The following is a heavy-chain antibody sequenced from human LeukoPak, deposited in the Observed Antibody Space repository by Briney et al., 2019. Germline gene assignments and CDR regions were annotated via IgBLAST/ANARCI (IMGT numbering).Heavy chain of an antibody. Sequence: ASVKVSCKVSGYTLTELSMHWVRQAPGKGLEWMGGFDPEDGETIYAQKFQGRVTMTEDTSTDTAYMELSSLRSEDTAVYYCATTGYDILTGYYAFDFWGQGTLVTVSS. V-gene: IGHV1-24*01. CDR2: FDPEDGET. CDR1: GYTLTELS. CDR3: ATTGYDILTGYYAFDF. J-gene: IGHJ4*02. D-gene: IGHD3-9*01.